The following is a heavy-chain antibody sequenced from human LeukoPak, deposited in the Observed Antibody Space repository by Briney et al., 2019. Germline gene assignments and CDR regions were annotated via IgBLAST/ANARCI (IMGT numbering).Heavy chain of an antibody. D-gene: IGHD6-13*01. J-gene: IGHJ5*02. Sequence: ASVKVSCKASGYTFTSYYMHWVRQAPGQGLEWMGIINPSGGSTSYAQKFQGRVTMTRDTSTSTVYMELSSLRSEDTAVYYCARADTVTAAGTVETWFDPWGQGTLVTVPS. V-gene: IGHV1-46*01. CDR3: ARADTVTAAGTVETWFDP. CDR1: GYTFTSYY. CDR2: INPSGGST.